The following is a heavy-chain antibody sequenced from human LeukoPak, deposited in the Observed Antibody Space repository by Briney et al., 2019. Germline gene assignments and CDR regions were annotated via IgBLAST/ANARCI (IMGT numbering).Heavy chain of an antibody. Sequence: SETLSLTCTVSGGSISSYYWSWIRQPAGKGLEWIGRIYTSGSTNYNPSLKSRVTISVDTSKNQFSLKLSSVTAADTAVYYCAREGGRKARDYYYYYGMDVWGQGTTVTVSS. CDR2: IYTSGST. CDR1: GGSISSYY. V-gene: IGHV4-4*07. CDR3: AREGGRKARDYYYYYGMDV. J-gene: IGHJ6*02. D-gene: IGHD2-15*01.